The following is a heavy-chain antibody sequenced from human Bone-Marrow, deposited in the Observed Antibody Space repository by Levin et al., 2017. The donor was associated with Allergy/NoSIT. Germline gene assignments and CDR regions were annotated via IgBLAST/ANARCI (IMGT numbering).Heavy chain of an antibody. CDR3: ARVVAARPSDLSLDY. Sequence: PGGSLRLSCAASGFTFSSYAMHWVRQAPGKGLEWVAVISYDGSNKYYADSVKGRFTISRDNSKNTLYLQMNSLRAEDTAVYYCARVVAARPSDLSLDYWGQGTLVTVSS. D-gene: IGHD6-6*01. V-gene: IGHV3-30-3*01. CDR1: GFTFSSYA. CDR2: ISYDGSNK. J-gene: IGHJ4*02.